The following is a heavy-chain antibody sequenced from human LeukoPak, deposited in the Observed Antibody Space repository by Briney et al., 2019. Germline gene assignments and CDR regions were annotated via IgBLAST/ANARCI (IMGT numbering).Heavy chain of an antibody. J-gene: IGHJ4*02. CDR2: ICYSGST. V-gene: IGHV4-30-4*08. CDR1: GGSISSGDYY. D-gene: IGHD2-21*01. CDR3: ARASILWWWGLDY. Sequence: SETLSLTCTVSGGSISSGDYYWSWIRQPPGKGLEWIGYICYSGSTYYNPSLKSRVTISVDTSKNQFSLKLSSVAAADTAVYYCARASILWWWGLDYWGQGTLVTVSS.